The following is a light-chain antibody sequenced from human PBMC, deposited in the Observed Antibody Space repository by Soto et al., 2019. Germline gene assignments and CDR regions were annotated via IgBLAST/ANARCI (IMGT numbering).Light chain of an antibody. CDR3: QQYKSYPMT. J-gene: IGKJ1*01. CDR2: AAS. Sequence: DIQMTLSPSSLSASVGDRVTITCRASQDFSNHLAWFQQKAGKAPKSLIYAASRLQSGVPSKFSGSGSGTDFTLTISSLQPEDFATYYCQQYKSYPMTFGQGTKVEIK. CDR1: QDFSNH. V-gene: IGKV1-16*02.